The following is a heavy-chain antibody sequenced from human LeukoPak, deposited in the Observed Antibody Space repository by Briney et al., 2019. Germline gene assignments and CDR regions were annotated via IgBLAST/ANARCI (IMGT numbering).Heavy chain of an antibody. D-gene: IGHD5-12*01. J-gene: IGHJ4*02. Sequence: ASVKVSGKASGYTFTTYGISWVRQAPGQGLEWMGWISAYNGDTNYAQKFQGRVTMTTDTSTSTAYMELRSLRSDDTAVYYCARGWDSGYVSFWGQGTLVTVSS. CDR2: ISAYNGDT. CDR3: ARGWDSGYVSF. CDR1: GYTFTTYG. V-gene: IGHV1-18*01.